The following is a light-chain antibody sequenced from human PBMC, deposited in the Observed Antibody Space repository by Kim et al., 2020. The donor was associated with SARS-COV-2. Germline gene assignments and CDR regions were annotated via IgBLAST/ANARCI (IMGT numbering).Light chain of an antibody. V-gene: IGKV1-5*03. CDR1: QSIRSW. CDR2: KAS. Sequence: ASVGDIVTITCRASQSIRSWLAWYQQRPGKAPKLLIYKASSLESGVPSRFSGSASGTEFTLTINSLQTDDFATYYCQQYDAYPRTFGQGTKVDIK. J-gene: IGKJ1*01. CDR3: QQYDAYPRT.